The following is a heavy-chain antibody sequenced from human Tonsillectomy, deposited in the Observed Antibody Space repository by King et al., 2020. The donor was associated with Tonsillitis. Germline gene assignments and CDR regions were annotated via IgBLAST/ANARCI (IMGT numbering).Heavy chain of an antibody. D-gene: IGHD2-8*02. CDR2: IGTGGDT. CDR3: AREGYCSSAECQTDWYFDL. Sequence: VQLVESGGGLVQPGGSLRLSCAASGFTFSRSDMHWVRQTTGEGLEWVSAIGTGGDTYYAASVKGRFTISRENAKNSLYLQMNSLRAGDTAVYYCAREGYCSSAECQTDWYFDLWGRGTLVTVSS. V-gene: IGHV3-13*04. J-gene: IGHJ2*01. CDR1: GFTFSRSD.